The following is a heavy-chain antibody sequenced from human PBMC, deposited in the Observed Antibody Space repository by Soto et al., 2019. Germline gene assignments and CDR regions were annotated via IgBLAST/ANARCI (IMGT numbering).Heavy chain of an antibody. Sequence: EVQLVESGGGLVKPGGSLRLSCAASGFTFSRAWMSWVRQAPGKGPEWVGRIKSKIDGETTEYAAPVKDRITISRDDSENTLFLQINSLKTEEPAVYYCTRTHPKSGWVFDVWGQGTLVTVSS. CDR3: TRTHPKSGWVFDV. CDR1: GFTFSRAW. V-gene: IGHV3-15*01. D-gene: IGHD3-3*01. J-gene: IGHJ4*02. CDR2: IKSKIDGETT.